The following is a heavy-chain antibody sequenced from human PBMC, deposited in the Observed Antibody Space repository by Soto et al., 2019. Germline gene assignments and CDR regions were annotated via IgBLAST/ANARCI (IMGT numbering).Heavy chain of an antibody. Sequence: QVQLQESGPGLVKSSETLSLTCTVSGGSISGYYWSWLRQSAGKGLEWIGRIYTSGSTNYNPSLKSRLTMSVDTSKNQFSLKLNSVTAADTAVYYCASNTYDILTDFDHLTAFDIWGQGTLVTVSS. J-gene: IGHJ3*02. D-gene: IGHD3-9*01. CDR1: GGSISGYY. CDR2: IYTSGST. V-gene: IGHV4-4*07. CDR3: ASNTYDILTDFDHLTAFDI.